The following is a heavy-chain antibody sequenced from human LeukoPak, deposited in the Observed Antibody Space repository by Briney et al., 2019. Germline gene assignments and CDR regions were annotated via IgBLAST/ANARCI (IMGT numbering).Heavy chain of an antibody. D-gene: IGHD4-17*01. CDR1: GFTVSINS. CDR2: IYSGGNT. J-gene: IGHJ6*03. CDR3: AKTTTVTAWYYYMDV. V-gene: IGHV3-53*05. Sequence: GGSLRLSCAASGFTVSINSMSWVRQAPGKGLEWVSFIYSGGNTHYSDSVKGRFTISRDNSKNTLYLQMNSLRAEDTAVYYCAKTTTVTAWYYYMDVWGKGTTVTISS.